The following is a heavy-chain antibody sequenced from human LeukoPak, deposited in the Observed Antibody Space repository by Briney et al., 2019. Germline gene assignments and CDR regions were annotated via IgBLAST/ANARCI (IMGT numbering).Heavy chain of an antibody. V-gene: IGHV1-69*05. CDR1: GGTFISYT. Sequence: SVKVSCKASGGTFISYTISWVRQAPGQGLEWMGGIIPIFGTANYAQKFQGRVTITTDESTSTAYMELSSLRSEDTAVYYCATAVDTAMVTAYYYYMDVWGKGTTVTVSS. CDR3: ATAVDTAMVTAYYYYMDV. J-gene: IGHJ6*03. CDR2: IIPIFGTA. D-gene: IGHD5-18*01.